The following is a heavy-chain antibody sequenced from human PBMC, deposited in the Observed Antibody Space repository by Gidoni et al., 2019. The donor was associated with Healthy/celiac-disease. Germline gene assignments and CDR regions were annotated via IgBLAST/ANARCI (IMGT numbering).Heavy chain of an antibody. V-gene: IGHV4-59*01. CDR2: IYYSGST. CDR1: GCPISSYY. Sequence: QVQLQESGPGLVKPSETLSLTCTVPGCPISSYYWSWIRQPPGKGLEWIGYIYYSGSTNYNPSLKSRVTISVDTSKNQFSLKLSSVTAADTAVYYCARDSSGPIFDYYYGMDVWGQGTTVTVSS. D-gene: IGHD6-19*01. J-gene: IGHJ6*02. CDR3: ARDSSGPIFDYYYGMDV.